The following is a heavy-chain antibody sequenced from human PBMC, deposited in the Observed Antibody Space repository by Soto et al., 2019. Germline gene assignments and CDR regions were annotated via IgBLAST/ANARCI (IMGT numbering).Heavy chain of an antibody. Sequence: SLKISCKGSGYSFTSYWIGWVRQMPGKGLEWMGIIYPGDSDTRYSPSFQGQVTISADKSISTAYLQWSSLKASDTAMYYCARHSDYGDYVGPKYYYYYMDVWGKGTTVTVSS. V-gene: IGHV5-51*01. D-gene: IGHD4-17*01. CDR3: ARHSDYGDYVGPKYYYYYMDV. CDR1: GYSFTSYW. J-gene: IGHJ6*03. CDR2: IYPGDSDT.